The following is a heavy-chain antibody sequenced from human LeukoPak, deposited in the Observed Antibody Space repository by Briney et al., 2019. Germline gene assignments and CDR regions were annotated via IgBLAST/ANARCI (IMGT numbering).Heavy chain of an antibody. Sequence: SETLSLTCTVSGYSISSGYYWGWIRQPPGKGLEWIGSIYHSGSTYYNPSLKSRVTISVDTSKNQFSLKLSSVTAADTAVYYCASFPIVATGPPPDYWGQGTLVTVSS. CDR3: ASFPIVATGPPPDY. D-gene: IGHD5-12*01. CDR2: IYHSGST. J-gene: IGHJ4*02. V-gene: IGHV4-38-2*02. CDR1: GYSISSGYY.